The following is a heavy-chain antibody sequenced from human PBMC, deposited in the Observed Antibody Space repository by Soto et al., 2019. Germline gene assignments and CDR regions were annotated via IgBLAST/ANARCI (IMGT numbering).Heavy chain of an antibody. CDR1: GGSISNYY. CDR3: ARHRRPGSRGWYGVDS. D-gene: IGHD6-19*01. Sequence: QVQLQESGPGLVKPSGTLSLTCTVSGGSISNYYWSWIRQPPGKGLEWIGYIYYSGGTNYNPSLRSRVTISVDTSKNRFSLNLTSVTAADTAIYYCARHRRPGSRGWYGVDSWGQGTLVTVAS. V-gene: IGHV4-59*08. J-gene: IGHJ4*02. CDR2: IYYSGGT.